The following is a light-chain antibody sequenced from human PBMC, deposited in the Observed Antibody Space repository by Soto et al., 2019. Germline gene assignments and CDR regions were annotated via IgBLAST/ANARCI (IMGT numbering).Light chain of an antibody. Sequence: QSVLTQPPSVSAAPGQKVTISCSGSSSNIGNNYVSWYQQLPGTAPKLLIYENNKRPSGIPDRFSGSRSGTSATLGITGLQTGDEADYYCGTWDSSLSAYVFGTGTKVTXL. J-gene: IGLJ1*01. CDR1: SSNIGNNY. CDR3: GTWDSSLSAYV. CDR2: ENN. V-gene: IGLV1-51*02.